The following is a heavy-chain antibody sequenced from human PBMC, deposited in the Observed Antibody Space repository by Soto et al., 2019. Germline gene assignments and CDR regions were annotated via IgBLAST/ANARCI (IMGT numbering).Heavy chain of an antibody. CDR2: IYYSGST. CDR1: GGSISSCDYY. Sequence: SETLSLTCTVSGGSISSCDYYWSWIRQPPGKGLEWIGYIYYSGSTYYNPSLKSRVTISVDTSKNQFSLKLSSVTAADTAVYYCASSYDSSGPFDYWGQGSLVPSPQ. CDR3: ASSYDSSGPFDY. D-gene: IGHD3-22*01. J-gene: IGHJ4*02. V-gene: IGHV4-30-4*01.